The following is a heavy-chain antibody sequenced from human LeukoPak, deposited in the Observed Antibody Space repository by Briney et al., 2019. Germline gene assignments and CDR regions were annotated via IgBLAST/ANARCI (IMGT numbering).Heavy chain of an antibody. J-gene: IGHJ4*02. V-gene: IGHV4-59*08. CDR3: ARLNLPALKGAFDY. CDR2: IYYSGST. CDR1: GGSISSYY. D-gene: IGHD2-2*01. Sequence: SETLSLTCTVSGGSISSYYWSWIRQPPGKGLEWIGYIYYSGSTNYNPSLKSRVTISIDTSKNQFSLKLSSVTAADTAVYYCARLNLPALKGAFDYWGQGTLVTVSS.